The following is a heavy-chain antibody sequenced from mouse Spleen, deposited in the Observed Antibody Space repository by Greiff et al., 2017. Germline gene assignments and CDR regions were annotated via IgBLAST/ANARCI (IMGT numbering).Heavy chain of an antibody. J-gene: IGHJ1*01. CDR1: GYTFTSYW. Sequence: VKLQQPGAELVKPGASVKMSCKASGYTFTSYWITWVKQRPGQGLEWIGDIYPGSGSTNYNEKFKSKATLTVDTSSSTAYMQLSSLTSEDSAVYYCARRRLYGYDGWYFDVWGAGTTVTVSS. CDR3: ARRRLYGYDGWYFDV. CDR2: IYPGSGST. D-gene: IGHD2-2*01. V-gene: IGHV1-55*01.